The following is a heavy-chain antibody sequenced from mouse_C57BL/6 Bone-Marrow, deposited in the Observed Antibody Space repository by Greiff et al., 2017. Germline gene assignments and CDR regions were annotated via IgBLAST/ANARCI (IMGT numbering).Heavy chain of an antibody. J-gene: IGHJ2*01. CDR3: ARAGDGYYFSYFDY. CDR1: GYAFSSSW. CDR2: IYPGDGDT. V-gene: IGHV1-82*01. D-gene: IGHD2-3*01. Sequence: VQLQQSGPELVKPGASVKISCKASGYAFSSSWMNWVKQRPGKGLEWIGRIYPGDGDTNYNGKFKGKATLTADKSSSTAYMQLSSLTSEDSAVYFCARAGDGYYFSYFDYWGQGTTLTVSA.